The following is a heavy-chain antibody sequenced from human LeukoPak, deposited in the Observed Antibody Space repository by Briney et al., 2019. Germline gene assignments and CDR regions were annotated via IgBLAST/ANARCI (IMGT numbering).Heavy chain of an antibody. V-gene: IGHV4-59*01. CDR1: GGSISSYY. CDR3: ARSSPRLLEWIYGMDV. J-gene: IGHJ6*02. D-gene: IGHD3-3*01. CDR2: IYYSGST. Sequence: TSETLSLTCTVSGGSISSYYWSWIRQPPGKGLEWIGYIYYSGSTNYNPSLKSRVTISVDTSKNQFSLKLSSVTAADTAVYYCARSSPRLLEWIYGMDVWGQGTTVTVSS.